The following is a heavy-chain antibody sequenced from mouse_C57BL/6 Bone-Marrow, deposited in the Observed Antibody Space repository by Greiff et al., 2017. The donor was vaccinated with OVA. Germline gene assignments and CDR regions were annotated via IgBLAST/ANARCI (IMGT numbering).Heavy chain of an antibody. CDR2: IYPGSGST. V-gene: IGHV1-55*01. Sequence: QVQLQQPGAELVKPGASVKMSCKASGYTFTSYWITWVKQRPGQGLEWIGDIYPGSGSTNYNEKFKSKATLTVDTSSSTAYMQLSRLTSEDSAVYYCASVTTVVLHYYAMDYWGQGTSVTVSS. CDR3: ASVTTVVLHYYAMDY. CDR1: GYTFTSYW. D-gene: IGHD1-1*01. J-gene: IGHJ4*01.